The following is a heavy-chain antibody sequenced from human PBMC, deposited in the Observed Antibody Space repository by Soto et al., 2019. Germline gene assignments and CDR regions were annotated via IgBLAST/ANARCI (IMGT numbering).Heavy chain of an antibody. D-gene: IGHD6-19*01. CDR3: AKERSSGWSFDY. J-gene: IGHJ4*02. Sequence: GSVRLSCGASGFTFSTYAMNWGRPAPGKGLEWVSGISGSGDSTYYADSVKGRFTVSRDNSKNTLYLQMNSLRAEDTAVFYCAKERSSGWSFDYWGQGTLVTVSS. CDR1: GFTFSTYA. V-gene: IGHV3-23*01. CDR2: ISGSGDST.